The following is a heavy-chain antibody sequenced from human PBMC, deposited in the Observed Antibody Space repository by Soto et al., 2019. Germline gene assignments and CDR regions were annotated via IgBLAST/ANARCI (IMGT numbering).Heavy chain of an antibody. CDR3: ARSDYDFWSGYFIPIYGMDV. CDR2: IIPIFGTA. CDR1: EGTFSSYA. Sequence: ASVKVSCKASEGTFSSYAISWVRQAPGQGLEWMGGIIPIFGTANYAQKFQGRVTITADESTSTAYMELSSLRSEDTAVYYCARSDYDFWSGYFIPIYGMDVWGQGTTVTVSS. V-gene: IGHV1-69*13. D-gene: IGHD3-3*01. J-gene: IGHJ6*02.